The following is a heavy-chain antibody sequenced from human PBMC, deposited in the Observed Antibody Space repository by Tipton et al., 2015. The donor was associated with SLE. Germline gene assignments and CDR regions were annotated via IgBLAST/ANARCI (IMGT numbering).Heavy chain of an antibody. D-gene: IGHD2-2*01. Sequence: TLSLTCTVSGGSIRDYYWGWIRRPPGKGLEWIGSMYYSESTYYNPSLKSRVSMLGDTSKNQFSLKLTSVTAADTAVYYCVRHSTSWFLGIPYWGQGTLVTVSS. J-gene: IGHJ4*02. V-gene: IGHV4-39*07. CDR3: VRHSTSWFLGIPY. CDR1: GGSIRDYY. CDR2: MYYSEST.